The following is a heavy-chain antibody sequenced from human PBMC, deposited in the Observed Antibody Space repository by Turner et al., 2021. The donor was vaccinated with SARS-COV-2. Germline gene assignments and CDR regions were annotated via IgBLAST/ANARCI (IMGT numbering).Heavy chain of an antibody. CDR3: VGDWRSSSWYFGFDP. CDR2: ISSSRST. Sequence: QVQLQESGPGLVKPSTTLSLTSTVSGASISSYYWSCDRQQAWMGLEWIGHISSSRSTNYNPSPMSRVTMSVDTSKNQFSLKLSSVTAADTAVYSCVGDWRSSSWYFGFDPWGQGTLVTVSS. CDR1: GASISSYY. D-gene: IGHD6-13*01. V-gene: IGHV4-4*07. J-gene: IGHJ5*02.